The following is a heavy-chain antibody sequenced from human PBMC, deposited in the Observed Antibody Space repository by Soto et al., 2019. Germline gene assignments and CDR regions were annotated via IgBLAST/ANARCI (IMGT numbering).Heavy chain of an antibody. Sequence: ASVKVSCKASGYTFTGYYMHWVRQAPGQGLEWMGWINPNSGGTNYAQKLQGRVTMTRDTSISTAYMELSRLRSDDTAVYYCARDDSSGYDPIFDYWGQGTLVTVSS. J-gene: IGHJ4*02. CDR1: GYTFTGYY. V-gene: IGHV1-2*02. CDR2: INPNSGGT. CDR3: ARDDSSGYDPIFDY. D-gene: IGHD5-12*01.